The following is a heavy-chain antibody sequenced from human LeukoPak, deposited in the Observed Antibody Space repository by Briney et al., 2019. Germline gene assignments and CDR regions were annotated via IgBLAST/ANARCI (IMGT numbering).Heavy chain of an antibody. D-gene: IGHD1-26*01. CDR3: AKDLIVGALDY. J-gene: IGHJ4*02. V-gene: IGHV3-23*01. Sequence: PGGSLRLSCAASGFTFSSYAMSWVRQAPGKGLEWVSSVSGSGGSTYYADSVKGRFTISSDNSKNMLFLQMNSLRAEDTAVYYCAKDLIVGALDYWGQGTLVTVSS. CDR1: GFTFSSYA. CDR2: VSGSGGST.